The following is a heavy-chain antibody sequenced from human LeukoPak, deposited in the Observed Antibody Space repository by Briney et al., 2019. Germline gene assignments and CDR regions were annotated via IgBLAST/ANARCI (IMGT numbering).Heavy chain of an antibody. CDR3: ARKGAYYYGSGSPRVGYYYYMDV. D-gene: IGHD3-10*01. CDR1: GFTFSSYA. CDR2: ISSSSSYI. Sequence: GGSLRLSCAASGFTFSSYAMNWVRQAPGKGLEWVSSISSSSSYIYYADSVKGRFTISRDNAKNSLYLQMNSLRAEDTAVYYCARKGAYYYGSGSPRVGYYYYMDVWGKGTTVTASS. V-gene: IGHV3-21*01. J-gene: IGHJ6*03.